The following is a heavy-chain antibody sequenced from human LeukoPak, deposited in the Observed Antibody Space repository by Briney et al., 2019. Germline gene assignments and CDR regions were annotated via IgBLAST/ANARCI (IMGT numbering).Heavy chain of an antibody. CDR1: GGSISTYY. J-gene: IGHJ3*02. Sequence: KPSETLSLTCTVSGGSISTYYWRWIRQPPGKALEWIGNIHYSGSINYNPPLKSRVIISVDMSKNQLSLKLSSVTAADTAVYYCARPRSSGWSGAFDIWGQGTMVTVSS. CDR2: IHYSGSI. V-gene: IGHV4-59*01. CDR3: ARPRSSGWSGAFDI. D-gene: IGHD6-19*01.